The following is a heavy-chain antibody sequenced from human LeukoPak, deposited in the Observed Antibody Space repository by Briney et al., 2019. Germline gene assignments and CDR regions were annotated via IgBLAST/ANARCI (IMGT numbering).Heavy chain of an antibody. D-gene: IGHD2-2*01. CDR2: INSGGGT. CDR3: ARGRPGYCSSTSCYRYNWFDP. Sequence: QPGGSLRLSCAASGFTISGFYMTWVRQAPGKGLEWVSVINSGGGTYYADSVKGRFTISRDNAKNSLYLQMNSLRAEDTAVYYCARGRPGYCSSTSCYRYNWFDPWGQGTLVTVSP. J-gene: IGHJ5*02. CDR1: GFTISGFY. V-gene: IGHV3-66*01.